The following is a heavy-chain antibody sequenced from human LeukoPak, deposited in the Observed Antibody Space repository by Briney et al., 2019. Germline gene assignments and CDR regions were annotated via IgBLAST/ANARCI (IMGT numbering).Heavy chain of an antibody. Sequence: GGSLRLSXAASGFTFSNYYMSWVRQTPGKGLEWVAHINKDGSEKYYVDSVKGRFTISRDNAKNSLYLQMNSLRVEDTAVYYCARDKVTYWGRGTLVTVSS. V-gene: IGHV3-7*01. CDR2: INKDGSEK. CDR1: GFTFSNYY. CDR3: ARDKVTY. J-gene: IGHJ4*02.